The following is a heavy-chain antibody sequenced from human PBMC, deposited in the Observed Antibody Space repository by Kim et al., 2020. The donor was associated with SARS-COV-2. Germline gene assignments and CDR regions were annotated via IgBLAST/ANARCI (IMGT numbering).Heavy chain of an antibody. D-gene: IGHD6-13*01. Sequence: GRFTISRDNSKNTVYLQMTSLRAEDTAVYYCAKDPDRSSSWFYYYYGMDVWGQWTTVTVSS. V-gene: IGHV3-30*02. CDR3: AKDPDRSSSWFYYYYGMDV. J-gene: IGHJ6*02.